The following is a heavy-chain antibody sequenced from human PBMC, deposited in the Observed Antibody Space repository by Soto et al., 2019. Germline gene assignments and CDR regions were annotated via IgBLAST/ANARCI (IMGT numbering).Heavy chain of an antibody. J-gene: IGHJ4*02. Sequence: EVHLLESGGGSIQPGGSLRLSCAASGFAFWTYAMNWVRQAPGKGLEWVSAISGSASNTYYADSVKGRFTISRDNSKDTLYLHLSGLRAEDTAISYCAKGVRNNFDSHGQGLLDYWGQGTRVTVSS. D-gene: IGHD3-9*01. V-gene: IGHV3-23*01. CDR2: ISGSASNT. CDR1: GFAFWTYA. CDR3: AKGVRNNFDSHGQGLLDY.